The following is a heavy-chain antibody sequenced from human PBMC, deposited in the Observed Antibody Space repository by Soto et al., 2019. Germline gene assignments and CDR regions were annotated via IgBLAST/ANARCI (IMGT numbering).Heavy chain of an antibody. CDR3: AREYTAWPLAYGLDV. V-gene: IGHV3-21*01. CDR2: ISSRSDI. D-gene: IGHD2-2*02. CDR1: GFTFSTYS. Sequence: GGSLRLSCVGSGFTFSTYSINWVRQAPGKGLEWVSSISSRSDIHYADSVKGRFTISRDNAKNSVSLQMNSLRAEDTAVYYCAREYTAWPLAYGLDVWGQGTTVTVSS. J-gene: IGHJ6*02.